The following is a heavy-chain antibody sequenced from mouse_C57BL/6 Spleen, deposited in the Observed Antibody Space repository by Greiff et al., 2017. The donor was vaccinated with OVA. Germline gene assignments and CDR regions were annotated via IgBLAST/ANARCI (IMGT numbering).Heavy chain of an antibody. CDR3: GREVYYGSSYDFDY. D-gene: IGHD1-1*01. CDR2: IDPEDGAT. V-gene: IGHV14-2*01. CDR1: GFNIKDYY. J-gene: IGHJ2*01. Sequence: EVQLQQSGAELVKPGASVKLSCTASGFNIKDYYMHWVKQRTEQGLEWIGRIDPEDGATKYAPNFQGQGTITADTSSNTAYLQLSSLTSDDAAVYYCGREVYYGSSYDFDYWGQGTTLTVSS.